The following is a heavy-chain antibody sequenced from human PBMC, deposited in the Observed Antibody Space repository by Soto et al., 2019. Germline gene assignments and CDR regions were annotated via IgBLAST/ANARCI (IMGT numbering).Heavy chain of an antibody. J-gene: IGHJ6*02. CDR3: AVGPSAAAWYSHGMDV. V-gene: IGHV1-69*12. CDR2: IFPVFGTA. D-gene: IGHD2-2*01. Sequence: QVQLVQSGAEVKKPGSSVKVSCKASGDTFSRYSISWVRQAPGQGLEWMGGIFPVFGTATYAQKFQGRVMITADESTNTAYMDLSSLTSEDTAVYYCAVGPSAAAWYSHGMDVWDQGTTVTVSS. CDR1: GDTFSRYS.